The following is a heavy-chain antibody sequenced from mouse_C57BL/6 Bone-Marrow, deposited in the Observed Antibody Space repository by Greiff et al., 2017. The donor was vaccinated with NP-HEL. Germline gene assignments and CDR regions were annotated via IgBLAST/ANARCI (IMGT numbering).Heavy chain of an antibody. V-gene: IGHV1-55*01. D-gene: IGHD2-4*01. CDR1: GYTFTSYW. Sequence: VQLQQPGAELVKPGASVKMSCKASGYTFTSYWITWVKQRPGQGLEWIGDIYPGSGSTNYNEKFKSKATLTVDTSSSTAYMQLSSLTSEDSAVYVSARNVMITRRGVRYAMEYWGEGTPDIVSP. J-gene: IGHJ4*01. CDR3: ARNVMITRRGVRYAMEY. CDR2: IYPGSGST.